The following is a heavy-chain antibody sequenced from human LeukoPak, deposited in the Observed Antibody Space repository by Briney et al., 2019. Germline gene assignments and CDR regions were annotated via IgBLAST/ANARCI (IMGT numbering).Heavy chain of an antibody. CDR2: ISAYNGNT. D-gene: IGHD5-24*01. Sequence: ASVKVSCKASGYTFTSYGISWVRQAPGQGLEWMGWISAYNGNTNYAQKLQGRVTMTTGTSMSTAYMELRSLRSDDTAVYYCARGNGYNPAESFDYWGQGTLVTVSS. CDR1: GYTFTSYG. V-gene: IGHV1-18*01. J-gene: IGHJ4*02. CDR3: ARGNGYNPAESFDY.